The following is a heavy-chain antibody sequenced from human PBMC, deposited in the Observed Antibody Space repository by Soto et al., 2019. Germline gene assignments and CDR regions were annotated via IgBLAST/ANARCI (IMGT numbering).Heavy chain of an antibody. CDR3: ARSGDNYNRLDY. CDR1: GLTFSDYY. D-gene: IGHD1-1*01. J-gene: IGHJ4*02. Sequence: GSLRLSCEGSGLTFSDYYISWIRQAPGKGLEWISYSSNSGTFSRYADSVKGRFSISRDNTKNLLYLQMNSLRAEDTAVYYCARSGDNYNRLDYWGQGTPVTVSS. V-gene: IGHV3-11*06. CDR2: SSNSGTFS.